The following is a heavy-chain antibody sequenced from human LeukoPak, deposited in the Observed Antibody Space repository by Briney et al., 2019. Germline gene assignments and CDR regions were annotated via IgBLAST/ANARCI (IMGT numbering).Heavy chain of an antibody. J-gene: IGHJ6*03. CDR2: IYPDDSDT. V-gene: IGHV5-51*01. Sequence: PGESLKISCKGSGYSFTSYWIGWVRQMPGKGLAWMGIIYPDDSDTRYSPSFEGQVIISVDKSISTAYLQWSSLKASDTATYYCARHGHCTNGVCYSNYYYYMDVWGKGTTVTVSS. CDR1: GYSFTSYW. CDR3: ARHGHCTNGVCYSNYYYYMDV. D-gene: IGHD2-8*01.